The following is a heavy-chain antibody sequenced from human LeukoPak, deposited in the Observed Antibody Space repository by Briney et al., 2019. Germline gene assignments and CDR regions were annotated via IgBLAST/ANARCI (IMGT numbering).Heavy chain of an antibody. CDR3: ATEHWGPNS. V-gene: IGHV3-23*01. CDR2: ISGSGGST. CDR1: GFTFSSYG. J-gene: IGHJ4*02. D-gene: IGHD3-16*01. Sequence: GGTLRLSCAASGFTFSSYGMSWVRQAPGKGLEWVSAISGSGGSTYYADSVKGRFTISRDNSKNTLYLQMNSLRGEDTALYYCATEHWGPNSWGQGTLVTVSS.